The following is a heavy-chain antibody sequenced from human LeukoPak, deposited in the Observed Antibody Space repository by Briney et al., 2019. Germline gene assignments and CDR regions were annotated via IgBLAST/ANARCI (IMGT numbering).Heavy chain of an antibody. CDR2: ISYDGSNK. CDR3: AKAQNLYGDYVFDY. Sequence: GGSLRLSCAASGFTFNSYAMHWVRQAPGKGLEWVAVISYDGSNKYYADSVKGRFTISRDNSKNTLYLQMNSLRAEDTAVYYCAKAQNLYGDYVFDYWGQGTLVTVSS. CDR1: GFTFNSYA. J-gene: IGHJ4*02. V-gene: IGHV3-30-3*01. D-gene: IGHD4-17*01.